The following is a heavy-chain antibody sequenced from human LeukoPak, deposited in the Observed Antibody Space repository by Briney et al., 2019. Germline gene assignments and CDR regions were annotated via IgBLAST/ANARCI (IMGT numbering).Heavy chain of an antibody. CDR1: GGTFNGYF. CDR3: ARRYSSGWYYFDY. J-gene: IGHJ4*02. CDR2: INHSGST. Sequence: SETLSLTCAVYGGTFNGYFWSWIRQPPGKGLEWIGEINHSGSTNYNPSLKSRVSISVDTSKTQFSLKLSSVTAADTAVYYCARRYSSGWYYFDYWGQGTLVTVSS. D-gene: IGHD6-19*01. V-gene: IGHV4-34*01.